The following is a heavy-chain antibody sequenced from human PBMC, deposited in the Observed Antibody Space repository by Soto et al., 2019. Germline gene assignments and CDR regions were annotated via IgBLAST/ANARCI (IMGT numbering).Heavy chain of an antibody. CDR1: GFTFDIYA. Sequence: EVQLVDSGGGLVQPGRSLRLSCAASGFTFDIYAMHWVRQAPGKGLEWVASISWNSGTRVYADSVKGRFTISRDNAKNSLYLQMDSLRTEDTAFYYCAKELGGYSYGYELDHWGQGTLVAVSS. CDR2: ISWNSGTR. V-gene: IGHV3-9*01. J-gene: IGHJ4*02. D-gene: IGHD5-18*01. CDR3: AKELGGYSYGYELDH.